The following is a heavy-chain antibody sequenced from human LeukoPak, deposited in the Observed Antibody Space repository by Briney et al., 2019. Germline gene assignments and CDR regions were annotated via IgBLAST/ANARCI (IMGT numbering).Heavy chain of an antibody. CDR3: AREHFATFDY. D-gene: IGHD2/OR15-2a*01. J-gene: IGHJ4*02. CDR1: GFTFSSSS. CDR2: ISSSGDYI. Sequence: GGSLRLSCVASGFTFSSSSMHWVRQAPGKGLEWVSFISSSGDYIYYADSVKGRFTVSRDNARNSLYLQMNNLRAEDTAVYYCAREHFATFDYWGQGTLVTVSP. V-gene: IGHV3-21*01.